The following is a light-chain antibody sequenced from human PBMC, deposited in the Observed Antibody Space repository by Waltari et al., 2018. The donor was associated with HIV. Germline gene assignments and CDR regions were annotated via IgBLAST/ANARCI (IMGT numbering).Light chain of an antibody. CDR1: SSDVGGYNY. CDR2: DVT. J-gene: IGLJ1*01. V-gene: IGLV2-11*01. Sequence: QPRSVSGSPGQSVTISCTGTSSDVGGYNYVSWYQQHPDKAPKLMIYDVTKRPSGLPDRFSGSKSGNTASLTISGLQAEDEADYYCSSYAGTYTLFGTGTKVTVL. CDR3: SSYAGTYTL.